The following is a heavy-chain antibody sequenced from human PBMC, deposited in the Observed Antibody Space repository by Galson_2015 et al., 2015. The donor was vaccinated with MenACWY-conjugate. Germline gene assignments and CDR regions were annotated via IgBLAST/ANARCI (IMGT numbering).Heavy chain of an antibody. V-gene: IGHV3-7*01. D-gene: IGHD6-19*01. Sequence: SLRLSCATSGFTFSNSWMGWVRQAPGKGLEWMANIKQDGSGKYYVDSVKGRFIISRDNAKNSLFLQMDSLRAEDTALYYCARAKEQWLSKTFDLWGQGTMVTVSS. J-gene: IGHJ3*01. CDR2: IKQDGSGK. CDR3: ARAKEQWLSKTFDL. CDR1: GFTFSNSW.